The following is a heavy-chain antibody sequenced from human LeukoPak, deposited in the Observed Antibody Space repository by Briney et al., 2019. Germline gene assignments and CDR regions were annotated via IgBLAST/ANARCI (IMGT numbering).Heavy chain of an antibody. J-gene: IGHJ5*02. Sequence: SETLSLTCTVPGGSISSHYWSWIRQPPGKGLEWIGYIYYSGSTNYNPSLKSRVTISVDTSKNQFSLKLSSVTAADTAVYYCARVDYDFWSGYLNWFDPWGQGTLVTVSS. CDR3: ARVDYDFWSGYLNWFDP. CDR2: IYYSGST. D-gene: IGHD3-3*01. V-gene: IGHV4-59*11. CDR1: GGSISSHY.